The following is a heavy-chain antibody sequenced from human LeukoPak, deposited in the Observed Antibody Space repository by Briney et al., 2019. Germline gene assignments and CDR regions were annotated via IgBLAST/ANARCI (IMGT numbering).Heavy chain of an antibody. J-gene: IGHJ4*02. CDR3: AKGGVVVLTHFDY. Sequence: PGGSLGLSCAASGSTFTNYAMSWVRQAPGKGLEWVSVISDSGDATSYADSVKGRFTISRDNSKNTLYLQMNSLRAEDRAVYFCAKGGVVVLTHFDYWGQGTLVTVSS. CDR2: ISDSGDAT. D-gene: IGHD3-22*01. CDR1: GSTFTNYA. V-gene: IGHV3-23*01.